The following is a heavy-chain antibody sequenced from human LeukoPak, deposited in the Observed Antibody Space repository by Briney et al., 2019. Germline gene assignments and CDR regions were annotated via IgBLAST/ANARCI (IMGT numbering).Heavy chain of an antibody. D-gene: IGHD6-25*01. V-gene: IGHV3-33*06. CDR3: AKDAARPYYYYYYMDV. Sequence: GGSLRLSCAVSGFTFSSYGMHWVRQAPGKGLEWVAVIWYDGSNKYYVDSVKGRFTISRDNSKNTLYLQMNSLRAEDTAVYYCAKDAARPYYYYYYMDVWGKGTTVTVSS. CDR1: GFTFSSYG. CDR2: IWYDGSNK. J-gene: IGHJ6*03.